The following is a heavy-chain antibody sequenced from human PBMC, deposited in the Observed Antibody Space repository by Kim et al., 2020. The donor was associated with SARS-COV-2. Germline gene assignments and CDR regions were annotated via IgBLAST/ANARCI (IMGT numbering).Heavy chain of an antibody. Sequence: GGSLRLSCAASGFTFSSYAMSWVRQAPGKGLEWVSAISGSGGSTYYADSVKGRFTISRDNSKNTLYLQMNSLRAEDTAVYYCANQGDTAMVFSWFDPWGQGTLVTVSS. D-gene: IGHD5-18*01. CDR1: GFTFSSYA. J-gene: IGHJ5*02. CDR2: ISGSGGST. V-gene: IGHV3-23*01. CDR3: ANQGDTAMVFSWFDP.